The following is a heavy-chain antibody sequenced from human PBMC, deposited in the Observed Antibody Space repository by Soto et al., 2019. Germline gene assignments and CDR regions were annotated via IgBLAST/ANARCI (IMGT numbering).Heavy chain of an antibody. CDR3: ARSPLVAATPGLWFDP. D-gene: IGHD2-15*01. J-gene: IGHJ5*02. V-gene: IGHV1-18*04. CDR2: ISAYNGNT. CDR1: GYTFTSYG. Sequence: QVQLVQSGAEVKKPGASVKVSCKASGYTFTSYGISWVRQAPGQGLEWMGWISAYNGNTNYAQKLQGRVTMTTDTSTSTADMELRSLRSDDTAVYYCARSPLVAATPGLWFDPWGQGTLVTVSS.